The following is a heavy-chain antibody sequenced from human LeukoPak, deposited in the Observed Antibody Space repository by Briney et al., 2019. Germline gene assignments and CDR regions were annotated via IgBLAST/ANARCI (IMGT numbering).Heavy chain of an antibody. V-gene: IGHV1-18*01. CDR2: ISAYNGNT. CDR1: GYTFTSYG. CDR3: ARVGRYDYGDYGYYFDY. Sequence: ASVKVSCKASGYTFTSYGISWVRQAPGQGLEWMGWISAYNGNTNYAQKLQGRVTMTTDTSTSTAYMELRSLRSDDTAVYYCARVGRYDYGDYGYYFDYWGQGTLVTVSS. J-gene: IGHJ4*02. D-gene: IGHD4-17*01.